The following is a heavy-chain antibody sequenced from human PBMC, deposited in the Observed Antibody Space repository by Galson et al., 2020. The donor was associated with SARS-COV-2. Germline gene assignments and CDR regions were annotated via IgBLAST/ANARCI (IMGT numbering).Heavy chain of an antibody. V-gene: IGHV4-30-2*01. CDR2: IYHSGST. CDR3: ASAPPSNYYGSGYGMDV. D-gene: IGHD3-10*01. Sequence: SQTISLTCAVSGGSISSGGYSWSWIRQPPGKGLEWIGYIYHSGSTYYNPSLKSRVTISVDRSKNQFSLKLSSVTAADTAVYYCASAPPSNYYGSGYGMDVWGQGTTVTVSS. CDR1: GGSISSGGYS. J-gene: IGHJ6*02.